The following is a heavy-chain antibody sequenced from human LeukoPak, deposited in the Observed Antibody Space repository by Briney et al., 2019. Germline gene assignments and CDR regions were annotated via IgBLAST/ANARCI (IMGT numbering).Heavy chain of an antibody. CDR2: ISSSSSYT. CDR1: GFTFSDYY. J-gene: IGHJ4*02. V-gene: IGHV3-11*06. Sequence: GGSLRLSCAASGFTFSDYYMSWIRQAPGKGLEWVSYISSSSSYTNYADSVKGRFTISRDNAKNSLYLQMNSLRAEDTAVYYCARVLAAGVYYFDCWGQGTLVTVSS. CDR3: ARVLAAGVYYFDC. D-gene: IGHD6-13*01.